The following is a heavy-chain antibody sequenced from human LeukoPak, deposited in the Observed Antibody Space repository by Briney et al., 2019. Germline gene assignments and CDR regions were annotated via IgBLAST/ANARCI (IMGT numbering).Heavy chain of an antibody. D-gene: IGHD1-26*01. V-gene: IGHV4-30-2*01. Sequence: PSETLSLTCAASGGSISSGGYSWGWIRQPPGKGLEWIGYIYHSGSTYYNPSLKSRVTISVDRSKNQFSLKLSSVTAADTAVYYCARGETDDAFDIWGQGTMVTVSS. CDR2: IYHSGST. CDR1: GGSISSGGYS. CDR3: ARGETDDAFDI. J-gene: IGHJ3*02.